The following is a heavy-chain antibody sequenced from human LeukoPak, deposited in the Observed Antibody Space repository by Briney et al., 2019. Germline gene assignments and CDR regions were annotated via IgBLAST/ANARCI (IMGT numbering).Heavy chain of an antibody. J-gene: IGHJ6*02. Sequence: SEALSLTCAVYGGSIGSYYWSWLRQPPGRGLEWIGYIYYSGTTNYNPSLKSRVTISVDTSKNQFSLKLTSVTAADTAIYYCAREDPQTTVPEGLDVWGQGTTVTVSS. V-gene: IGHV4-59*01. D-gene: IGHD4-17*01. CDR3: AREDPQTTVPEGLDV. CDR1: GGSIGSYY. CDR2: IYYSGTT.